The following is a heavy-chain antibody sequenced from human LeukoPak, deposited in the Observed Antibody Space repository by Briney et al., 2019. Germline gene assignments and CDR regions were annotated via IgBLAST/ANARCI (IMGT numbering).Heavy chain of an antibody. CDR1: GGSISSGDYY. J-gene: IGHJ5*02. CDR3: ARPSDYDSRIDP. D-gene: IGHD3-22*01. V-gene: IGHV4-30-4*01. CDR2: MYYSGST. Sequence: SETLSLTCTVSGGSISSGDYYWSWIRQPPGKGLEWIAYMYYSGSTYYNPSLKSRVTMSADTSKNQLSLKLSSVTAADTAVYYCARPSDYDSRIDPWGRGTLVTVSS.